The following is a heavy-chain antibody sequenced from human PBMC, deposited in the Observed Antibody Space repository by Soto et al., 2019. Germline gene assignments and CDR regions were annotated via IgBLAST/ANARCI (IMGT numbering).Heavy chain of an antibody. J-gene: IGHJ4*02. V-gene: IGHV4-30-2*01. CDR3: ARGRGTRFYYFDY. CDR1: GGSISSGGYS. CDR2: INHSGST. Sequence: PSETLSLTCAVSGGSISSGGYSWSWIRQPPGKGLEWIGYINHSGSTNYNPSLKSRVTISVDTSKNQFSLKLSSVTAADTAVYYCARGRGTRFYYFDYWGQGTLVTVSS. D-gene: IGHD3-16*01.